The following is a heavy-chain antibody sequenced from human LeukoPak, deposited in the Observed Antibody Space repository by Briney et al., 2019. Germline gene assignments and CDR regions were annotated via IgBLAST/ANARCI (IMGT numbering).Heavy chain of an antibody. D-gene: IGHD1-26*01. CDR1: GFTFSTYG. Sequence: PGGSLRLSCAASGFTFSTYGMHWVRQAPGKGLEWVAVIWYDGTNKYHADSVKGRFTISRDNSKNTLYLQMNSLRAEDTAVYYCARDFEPHRYELPLSHWGQGTLVTVSS. CDR3: ARDFEPHRYELPLSH. V-gene: IGHV3-33*01. J-gene: IGHJ4*02. CDR2: IWYDGTNK.